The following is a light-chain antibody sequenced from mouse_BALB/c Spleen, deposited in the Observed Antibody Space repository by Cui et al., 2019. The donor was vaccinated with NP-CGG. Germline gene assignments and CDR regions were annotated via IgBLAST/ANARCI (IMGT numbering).Light chain of an antibody. Sequence: QAVVTQEPALTTSPGDTVTLTCCSSTGAVTTSNYANWVQEKPDHLFTSLIGSTNNRAPGVPARFSGSLIGDKAALTITGAQTEDEAIYFCALWYSNHWVFGGGTKLTVL. CDR1: TGAVTTSNY. J-gene: IGLJ1*01. CDR2: STN. V-gene: IGLV1*01. CDR3: ALWYSNHWV.